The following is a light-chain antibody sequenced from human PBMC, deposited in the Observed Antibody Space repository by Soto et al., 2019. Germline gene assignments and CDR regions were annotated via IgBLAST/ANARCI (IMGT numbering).Light chain of an antibody. CDR3: QKYNSAPQT. J-gene: IGKJ1*01. CDR2: AAS. Sequence: DIQMTQSPSSLSASVGDRVTITCRASQGISNCLAWYQQKPGKVPKLLIYAASTLQSGVPSRFSGSGFGTHFTLTINSLQPEDVATYYCQKYNSAPQTFGQGTKVDIK. CDR1: QGISNC. V-gene: IGKV1-27*01.